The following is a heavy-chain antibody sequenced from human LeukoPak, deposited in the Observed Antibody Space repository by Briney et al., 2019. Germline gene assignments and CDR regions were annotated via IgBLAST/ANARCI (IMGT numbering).Heavy chain of an antibody. V-gene: IGHV4-34*01. CDR3: TRMTTGHDY. CDR2: INHSGYT. J-gene: IGHJ4*02. D-gene: IGHD4-17*01. Sequence: PSETLSLTCAVSGVSFNDYYWSWVRQPPGKGLEWIGEINHSGYTNDSPSLKSRVTMSIDTSRKQFSLHLRSVTVADTAVYYCTRMTTGHDYWGQGTLVTVSS. CDR1: GVSFNDYY.